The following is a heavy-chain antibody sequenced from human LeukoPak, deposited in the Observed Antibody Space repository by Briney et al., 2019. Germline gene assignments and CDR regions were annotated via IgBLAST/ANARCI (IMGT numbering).Heavy chain of an antibody. V-gene: IGHV3-53*01. Sequence: GGSLRLSCAASGFTVSSNYMSWVRQAPGKGLEWVSVIYSGGSTYYADSVKGRFTISRDNSKNTLYLQMNSLRAEDTAVYYCARQGGRSGYYLFDYWGQGTLVTASS. D-gene: IGHD3-22*01. CDR2: IYSGGST. CDR3: ARQGGRSGYYLFDY. J-gene: IGHJ4*02. CDR1: GFTVSSNY.